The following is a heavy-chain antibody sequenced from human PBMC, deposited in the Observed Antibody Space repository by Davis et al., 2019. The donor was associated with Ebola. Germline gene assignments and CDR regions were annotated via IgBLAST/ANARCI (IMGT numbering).Heavy chain of an antibody. CDR2: ISSSSSTI. Sequence: GGSLRLSCAASGFTFSSYSMNWVRQAPGKGLEWVSYISSSSSTIYYADSVKGRFTISRDNAKNSLYLQMNSLRAEDTAVYYCARQLQKRGYSYGWYYYGMDVWGQGTTVTVSS. CDR1: GFTFSSYS. CDR3: ARQLQKRGYSYGWYYYGMDV. J-gene: IGHJ6*02. V-gene: IGHV3-48*04. D-gene: IGHD5-18*01.